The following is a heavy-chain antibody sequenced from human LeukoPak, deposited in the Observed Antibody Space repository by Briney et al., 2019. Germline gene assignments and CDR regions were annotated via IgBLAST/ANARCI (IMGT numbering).Heavy chain of an antibody. V-gene: IGHV3-23*01. Sequence: GGSLRLSCAASGFTFSSYAMSWVRQAPGKGLEWVSAISGSGGSTYYADSVKGRFTISRDNAKNSLYLQMNSLRAEDTAVYYCARGPPISGNFWRGKNHPPDYWGQGTLVTVSS. CDR2: ISGSGGST. CDR1: GFTFSSYA. D-gene: IGHD3-3*01. CDR3: ARGPPISGNFWRGKNHPPDY. J-gene: IGHJ4*02.